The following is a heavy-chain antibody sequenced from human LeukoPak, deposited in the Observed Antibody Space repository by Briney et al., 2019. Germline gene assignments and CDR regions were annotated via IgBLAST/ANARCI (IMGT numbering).Heavy chain of an antibody. CDR1: GFTVSSNY. Sequence: GGSLRLSCAASGFTVSSNYMSWVRQAPGKGLEWVSSISSSSSYIYYADSVKGRFTISRDNAKNSLYLQMNSLRAEDTAVYYCARDRPDTAMVSPADYWGQGTLVTVSS. V-gene: IGHV3-21*01. CDR2: ISSSSSYI. D-gene: IGHD5-18*01. J-gene: IGHJ4*02. CDR3: ARDRPDTAMVSPADY.